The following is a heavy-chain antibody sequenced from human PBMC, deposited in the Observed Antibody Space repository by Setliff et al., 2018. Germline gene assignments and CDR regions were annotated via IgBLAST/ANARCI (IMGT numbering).Heavy chain of an antibody. Sequence: LRLSCAASGFTFSTYEMNWVRQAPGKGLEWVSYISSSGSTIYYVDSVKGRFTISRDNAKNSLYLQMNSLRAEDTAVYYCARDPNGDYVGAFDPWGRGILVTVSS. CDR2: ISSSGSTI. V-gene: IGHV3-48*03. CDR1: GFTFSTYE. CDR3: ARDPNGDYVGAFDP. D-gene: IGHD4-17*01. J-gene: IGHJ5*02.